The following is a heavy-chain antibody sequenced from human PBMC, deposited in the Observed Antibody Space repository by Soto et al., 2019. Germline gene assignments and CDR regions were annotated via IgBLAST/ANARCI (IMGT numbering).Heavy chain of an antibody. J-gene: IGHJ5*02. CDR3: ARAYYDFWSGRDNWFDP. Sequence: SETLSLTCAVYGGSFSGYYWSWIRQPPGKGLEWIGEINHSGSTNYNPSLKSRVTISVDTSKNQFSLKLSSVTAADTAVYYCARAYYDFWSGRDNWFDPRGQGTLVTVSS. D-gene: IGHD3-3*01. CDR1: GGSFSGYY. CDR2: INHSGST. V-gene: IGHV4-34*01.